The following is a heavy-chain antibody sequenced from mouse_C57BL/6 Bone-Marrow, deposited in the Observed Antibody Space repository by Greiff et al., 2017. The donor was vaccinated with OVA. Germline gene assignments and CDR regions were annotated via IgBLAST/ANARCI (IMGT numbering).Heavy chain of an antibody. CDR2: ISNLAYSI. J-gene: IGHJ4*01. D-gene: IGHD1-1*01. CDR3: ARRAVVATDYAMDY. V-gene: IGHV5-15*04. Sequence: EVQLLEPGGGFVQPGGSLKLSCAASGFTFTNYGMAWVRQAPRKGPEWVAFISNLAYSINYADTVTGRFTISRENAKNTLYLEMSSLRSEDTAMYDCARRAVVATDYAMDYWGQGTSVTVSS. CDR1: GFTFTNYG.